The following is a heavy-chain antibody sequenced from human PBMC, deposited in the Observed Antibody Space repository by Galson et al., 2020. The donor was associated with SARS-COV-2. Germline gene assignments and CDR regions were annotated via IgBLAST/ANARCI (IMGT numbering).Heavy chain of an antibody. CDR1: GFTFSSYD. CDR2: ISYNGNNK. V-gene: IGHV3-30*18. CDR3: AKSIRGSGAYTLTAFCSYYGMDV. Sequence: TGGSLRLSCAASGFTFSSYDMHWVRQAPGKGLEWVSVISYNGNNKYYSDSVKGRFTISRDNSKNTLYLQMNSLRPEDTAVYYCAKSIRGSGAYTLTAFCSYYGMDVWGQGTTVTVSS. J-gene: IGHJ6*02. D-gene: IGHD3-16*01.